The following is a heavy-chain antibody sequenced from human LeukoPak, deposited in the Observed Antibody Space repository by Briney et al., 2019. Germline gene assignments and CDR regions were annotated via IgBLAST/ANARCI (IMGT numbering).Heavy chain of an antibody. Sequence: VGSLRLSCAASGFTFSSYEMNWVRQAPGKGLEWVSYISSSGITIYYADSVKGRFTISRDNAKNSLYLQMNSLRAEDTSVYYCARDTNGDGWFDPWGQGTLVTVSS. V-gene: IGHV3-48*03. D-gene: IGHD4-17*01. CDR1: GFTFSSYE. CDR3: ARDTNGDGWFDP. CDR2: ISSSGITI. J-gene: IGHJ5*02.